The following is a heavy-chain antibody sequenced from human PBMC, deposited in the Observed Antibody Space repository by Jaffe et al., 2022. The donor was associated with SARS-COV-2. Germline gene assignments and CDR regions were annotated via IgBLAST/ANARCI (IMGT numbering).Heavy chain of an antibody. D-gene: IGHD3-10*01. V-gene: IGHV5-51*01. CDR1: GYTFTNYW. J-gene: IGHJ4*02. CDR3: ARFGTAGGRFADY. CDR2: IYPSDSDT. Sequence: EVQLVQSGAEVKKPGESLKISCKGSGYTFTNYWVAWVRQMPAKGLEWMGIIYPSDSDTRYSPSFQGQVIISADKSITTAYLQWSGLEASDTAMYYCARFGTAGGRFADYWGQGTPVTVSS.